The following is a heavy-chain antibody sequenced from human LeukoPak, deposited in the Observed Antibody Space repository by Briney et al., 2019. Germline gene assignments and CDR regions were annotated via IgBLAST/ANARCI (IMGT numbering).Heavy chain of an antibody. CDR2: IYYSGIT. D-gene: IGHD3-22*01. CDR1: SGSISSSNYF. Sequence: SETLSLTCTVSSGSISSSNYFWGWIRQPPGKGLEWIGSIYYSGITYYNPSLKSRVTISVDTSKNQFSLKLNSVTAADTAVYYCARQRGYHYDSTTNRFSDLWGEGTRVTVSS. CDR3: ARQRGYHYDSTTNRFSDL. V-gene: IGHV4-39*01. J-gene: IGHJ5*02.